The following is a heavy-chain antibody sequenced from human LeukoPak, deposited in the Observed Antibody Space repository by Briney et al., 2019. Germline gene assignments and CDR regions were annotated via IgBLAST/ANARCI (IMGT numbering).Heavy chain of an antibody. CDR2: INPNSGGT. CDR1: GYTFTGYY. V-gene: IGHV1-2*02. D-gene: IGHD4-17*01. J-gene: IGHJ4*02. CDR3: ARESTTVTSPSFDY. Sequence: ASVKASCKASGYTFTGYYMHWVRQAPGQGLEWMGWINPNSGGTNYAQKFQGRVTMTRDTSISTAYMELSRLRSDDTAVYYCARESTTVTSPSFDYWGQGTLVTVSS.